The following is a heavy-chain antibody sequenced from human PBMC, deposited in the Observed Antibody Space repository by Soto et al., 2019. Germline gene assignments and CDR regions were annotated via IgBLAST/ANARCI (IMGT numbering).Heavy chain of an antibody. V-gene: IGHV4-39*01. Sequence: SETLSLTCTVSGGSIISSSYYWGWIRQPPGKGLEWIGYIYYSGSTNYNPSLKSRVTISVDTSKNQFSLKLSSVTAADTAVYYCARPRYDILTGPYQDHDAFDIWGQGTMVTVSS. D-gene: IGHD3-9*01. CDR1: GGSIISSSYY. CDR2: IYYSGST. J-gene: IGHJ3*02. CDR3: ARPRYDILTGPYQDHDAFDI.